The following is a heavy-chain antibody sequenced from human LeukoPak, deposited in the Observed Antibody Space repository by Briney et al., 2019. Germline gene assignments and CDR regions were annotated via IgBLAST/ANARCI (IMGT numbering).Heavy chain of an antibody. CDR2: ISPSGTTI. Sequence: SGGSLRLSCVASGFTFSGYEMNWVRQAPGKGLEWVSYISPSGTTIYYADSVKGRFTISRDNAKNSLYLQMNSLRAEDTALYYCARDPRGYCSSTTCYCGLDVWGQGTTVTVSS. CDR1: GFTFSGYE. J-gene: IGHJ6*02. V-gene: IGHV3-48*03. D-gene: IGHD2-2*01. CDR3: ARDPRGYCSSTTCYCGLDV.